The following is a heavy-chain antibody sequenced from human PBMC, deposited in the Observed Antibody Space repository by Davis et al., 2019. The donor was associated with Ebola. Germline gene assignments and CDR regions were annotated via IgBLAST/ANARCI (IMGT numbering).Heavy chain of an antibody. CDR3: ARGPSVATAHYFDY. D-gene: IGHD2-21*02. Sequence: SVKVSCKASGYTFTSYGITWVRQAPGQGLEWMGGIIPLFGTTNYAQKFRGRVMITADKSTRIASMELNSLTSEDTAVYYCARGPSVATAHYFDYWGQGTLVTVSS. CDR1: GYTFTSYG. J-gene: IGHJ4*02. V-gene: IGHV1-69*06. CDR2: IIPLFGTT.